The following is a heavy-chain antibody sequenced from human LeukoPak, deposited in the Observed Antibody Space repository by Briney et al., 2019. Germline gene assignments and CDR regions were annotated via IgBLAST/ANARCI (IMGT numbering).Heavy chain of an antibody. Sequence: GASVKVSCKASGYTFGSYSMQWVRQAPGQGLEWMGIIDPRGDSTANARKFQGRVTVTMDTSTSTVYMELSSLTSEDTAVYYCARDNFWSFDYWGQGTLVTASS. J-gene: IGHJ4*02. V-gene: IGHV1-46*01. CDR2: IDPRGDST. CDR1: GYTFGSYS. CDR3: ARDNFWSFDY. D-gene: IGHD1-20*01.